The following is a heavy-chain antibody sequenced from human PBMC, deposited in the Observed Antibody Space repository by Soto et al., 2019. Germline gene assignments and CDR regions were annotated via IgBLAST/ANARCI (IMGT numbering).Heavy chain of an antibody. CDR1: GYTFTSYG. J-gene: IGHJ6*02. Sequence: ASVKVSCKASGYTFTSYGISWVRQAPGQGLEWMGWISAYNGNTNYAQKLQGRVTMTTDTSTSTAYMELRSLRSDDTAVYYCAGEWGSSSWYGPLYYYYCGMDVWGQGTTVTVSS. V-gene: IGHV1-18*01. CDR3: AGEWGSSSWYGPLYYYYCGMDV. D-gene: IGHD6-13*01. CDR2: ISAYNGNT.